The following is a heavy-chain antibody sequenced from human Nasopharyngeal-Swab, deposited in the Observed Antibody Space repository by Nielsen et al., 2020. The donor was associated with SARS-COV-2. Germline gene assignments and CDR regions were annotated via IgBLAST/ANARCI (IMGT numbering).Heavy chain of an antibody. J-gene: IGHJ6*03. V-gene: IGHV3-23*01. CDR2: ISGSGGST. Sequence: GESLKMSCAACGLTFSIYAMSWVRKAPGKGVEWVSAISGSGGSTYYADSVKGRFTISRDNSKNTLYLQMNSLRAEDTAVYYCAKRSGYSYGPDYYYYYMDVWGKGTTVTVSS. CDR3: AKRSGYSYGPDYYYYYMDV. D-gene: IGHD5-18*01. CDR1: GLTFSIYA.